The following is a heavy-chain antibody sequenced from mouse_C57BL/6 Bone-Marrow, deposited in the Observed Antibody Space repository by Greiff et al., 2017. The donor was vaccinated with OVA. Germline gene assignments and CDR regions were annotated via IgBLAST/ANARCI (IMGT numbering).Heavy chain of an antibody. CDR2: IYPGDGDT. CDR1: GYAFSSSW. Sequence: QVQLQQSGPELVKPGASVKISCKASGYAFSSSWMNWVKQRPGKGLEWIGRIYPGDGDTNYNGKFKGKATLTADKSSSTAYMQLSSLTSEDSAVYFCAPIYDGYLYWYFDVWGTGTTVTVSS. V-gene: IGHV1-82*01. D-gene: IGHD2-3*01. CDR3: APIYDGYLYWYFDV. J-gene: IGHJ1*03.